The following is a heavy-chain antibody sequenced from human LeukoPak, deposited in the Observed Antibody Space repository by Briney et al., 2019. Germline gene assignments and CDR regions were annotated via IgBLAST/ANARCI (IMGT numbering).Heavy chain of an antibody. CDR1: GFTFSNAW. CDR3: AKLATYYYDSSGYYW. J-gene: IGHJ4*02. D-gene: IGHD3-22*01. CDR2: IKSKTDGGTT. Sequence: GGSLRLSCAASGFTFSNAWMSWVRQAPGKGLEWVGRIKSKTDGGTTDYAAPVKGRFTISRDDSKNTLYLQMNSLRAEDTAVYYCAKLATYYYDSSGYYWWGQGTLVTVSS. V-gene: IGHV3-15*01.